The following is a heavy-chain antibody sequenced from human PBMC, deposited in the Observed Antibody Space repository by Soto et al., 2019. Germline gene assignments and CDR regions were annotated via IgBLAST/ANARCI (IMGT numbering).Heavy chain of an antibody. V-gene: IGHV5-10-1*01. CDR2: IDPSDSYT. J-gene: IGHJ6*02. CDR3: ATLTTGATHYYYGMDV. D-gene: IGHD1-26*01. CDR1: GYSFTSYW. Sequence: GESLKISCKGSGYSFTSYWISWVRQMPGKGLEWMGRIDPSDSYTNYSPSFQGHVTISADKSISTAYLQWSSLKASDTAMYYCATLTTGATHYYYGMDVWGQGTTVTVSS.